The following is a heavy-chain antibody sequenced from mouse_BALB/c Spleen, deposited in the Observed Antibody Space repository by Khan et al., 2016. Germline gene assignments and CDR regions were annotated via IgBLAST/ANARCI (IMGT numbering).Heavy chain of an antibody. Sequence: EVQLQESGPGLVKPSQSLSLTCTVTGYSITSDYAWYWIRQFPGNKLEWMGYISYSGFTNYNPSLKSRITITRDQSKNTFFLQVISVTSEDTAIYYCAYDGYYAWFPYWGQGTLVTVSA. V-gene: IGHV3-2*02. CDR2: ISYSGFT. CDR3: AYDGYYAWFPY. J-gene: IGHJ3*01. D-gene: IGHD2-3*01. CDR1: GYSITSDYA.